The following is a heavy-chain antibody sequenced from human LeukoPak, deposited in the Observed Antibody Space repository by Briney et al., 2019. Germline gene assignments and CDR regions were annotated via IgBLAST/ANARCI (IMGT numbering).Heavy chain of an antibody. J-gene: IGHJ3*02. CDR1: GGSFSGYY. D-gene: IGHD2-21*02. Sequence: SETLSLTCAVYGGSFSGYYWSWIRQPPGKGLEWIGEINHSGSTNYNPSLKSRVTISVDTSKNQFSLKLSSVTAADTAVYYCARGRLNYCGGDCYSYAFDIWGQGTMVTVSS. V-gene: IGHV4-34*01. CDR3: ARGRLNYCGGDCYSYAFDI. CDR2: INHSGST.